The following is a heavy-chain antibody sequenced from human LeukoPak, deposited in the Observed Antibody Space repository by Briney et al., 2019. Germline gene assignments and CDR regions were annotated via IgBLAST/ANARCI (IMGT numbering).Heavy chain of an antibody. CDR1: GGSFSGSY. Sequence: SETLSLTCAVYGGSFSGSYWSWIRQPPGKGLEWIGEINHSGSTNYNPSLKSRVTISVDTSKNQFSLKLSSVTAADTAVYYCASGPYSSSCYGYWGQGTLVTVSS. D-gene: IGHD6-13*01. CDR2: INHSGST. CDR3: ASGPYSSSCYGY. V-gene: IGHV4-34*01. J-gene: IGHJ4*02.